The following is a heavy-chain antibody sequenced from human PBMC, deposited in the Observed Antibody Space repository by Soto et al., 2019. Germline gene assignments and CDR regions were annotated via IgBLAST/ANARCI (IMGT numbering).Heavy chain of an antibody. V-gene: IGHV4-39*01. J-gene: IGHJ5*02. D-gene: IGHD2-2*01. CDR2: IYYSGST. CDR3: ATSHWFDP. Sequence: QLQLQESGPGLVKPSETLSLTCTVSGGSISSRGYYWGWIRQPPGKGLEWIGTIYYSGSTYYNPSLRSRVTLPVDTSKNQFPLKLRAVTAADTAVYYCATSHWFDPWGQGTLVTVSS. CDR1: GGSISSRGYY.